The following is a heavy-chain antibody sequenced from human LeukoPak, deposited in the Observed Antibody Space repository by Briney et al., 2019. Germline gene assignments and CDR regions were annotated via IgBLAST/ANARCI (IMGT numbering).Heavy chain of an antibody. V-gene: IGHV3-23*01. CDR1: GFIFSNHA. D-gene: IGHD3-9*01. J-gene: IGHJ4*02. Sequence: SGGSLRLSCAASGFIFSNHAMSWARQAPGKGLEWVSAIVGSGANTYYADSVKGRFTISRDNPRNTLYLQMNSLRAEDTAVYYCAKWGDYDVLTGYYDPDNWGQGTLVTVSS. CDR3: AKWGDYDVLTGYYDPDN. CDR2: IVGSGANT.